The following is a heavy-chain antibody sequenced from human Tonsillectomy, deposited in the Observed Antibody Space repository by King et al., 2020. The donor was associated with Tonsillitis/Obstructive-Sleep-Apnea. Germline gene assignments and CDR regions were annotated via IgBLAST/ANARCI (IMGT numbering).Heavy chain of an antibody. J-gene: IGHJ4*02. CDR3: ARDIGDPRGY. CDR2: IYYSGST. Sequence: VQLQESGPGLVKPSETLSLTCTVSGGSISSYYWSWIRQPPGKGLEWIGYIYYSGSTNYNPSLTSRVTISVDTSKNQFSLKLSSVTAADTAVYYCARDIGDPRGYWGQGTLVTVSS. D-gene: IGHD3-16*01. V-gene: IGHV4-59*01. CDR1: GGSISSYY.